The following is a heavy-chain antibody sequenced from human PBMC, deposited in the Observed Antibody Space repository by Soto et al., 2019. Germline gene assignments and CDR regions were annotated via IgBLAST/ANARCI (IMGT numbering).Heavy chain of an antibody. D-gene: IGHD2-15*01. CDR1: DFTITNAW. J-gene: IGHJ6*02. CDR3: TTGAVEGV. V-gene: IGHV3-15*07. Sequence: EVQLVESGGGLVKPGGSLRLSCAASDFTITNAWMHWVRQAPGKGLEWVGRIKTKSEGEATDYAAPLKGRFTISRDDSKNTLVLQMNSLKTEDTAVYYCTTGAVEGVWGQGATVTVSS. CDR2: IKTKSEGEAT.